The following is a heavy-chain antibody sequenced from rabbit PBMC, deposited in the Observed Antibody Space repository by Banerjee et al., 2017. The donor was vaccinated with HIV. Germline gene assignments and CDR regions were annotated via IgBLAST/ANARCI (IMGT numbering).Heavy chain of an antibody. CDR2: IYTGSGST. CDR3: AKGIDSSGWGGDL. D-gene: IGHD4-1*01. V-gene: IGHV1S40*01. CDR1: GFSFSSNYY. Sequence: QSLEESGGDLVKPGASLTLTCTASGFSFSSNYYMCWVRQAPGKGLEWIGCIYTGSGSTYYASWAKGRFTISKTSSTTVTLQMTSLTAADTATYFCAKGIDSSGWGGDLWGPGTLVTVS. J-gene: IGHJ4*01.